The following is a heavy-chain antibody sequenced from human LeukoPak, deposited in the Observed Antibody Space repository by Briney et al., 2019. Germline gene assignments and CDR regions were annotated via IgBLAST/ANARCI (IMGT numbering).Heavy chain of an antibody. J-gene: IGHJ4*02. D-gene: IGHD1-26*01. V-gene: IGHV4-4*07. CDR2: IYPSGST. CDR3: ARASGSYYNLLDY. Sequence: SETLSPTCTVSGGSISSYYWSWIRQPAGKGLEWIGRIYPSGSTNYNPSLNSRGTMSGDTSNNRLSLMLTARSVADTAVYHCARASGSYYNLLDYWGQGTLVTVSS. CDR1: GGSISSYY.